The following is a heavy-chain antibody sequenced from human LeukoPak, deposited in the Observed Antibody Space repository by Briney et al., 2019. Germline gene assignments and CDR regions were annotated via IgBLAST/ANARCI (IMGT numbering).Heavy chain of an antibody. CDR3: AREQKRTTVVTPEVNAFDI. CDR2: ISSSGSTI. J-gene: IGHJ4*02. CDR1: GFTFSDYY. Sequence: GGSLRLSCAASGFTFSDYYMSWIRQAPGKGLEWVSYISSSGSTIYYADSVKGRFTISRDNAKNSLYLQMNSLRAEDTAVYYCAREQKRTTVVTPEVNAFDIWGQGTLVTVSS. D-gene: IGHD4-23*01. V-gene: IGHV3-11*01.